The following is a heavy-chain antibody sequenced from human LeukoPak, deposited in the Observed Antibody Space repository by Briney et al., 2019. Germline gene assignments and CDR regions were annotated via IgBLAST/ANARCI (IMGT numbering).Heavy chain of an antibody. J-gene: IGHJ4*02. CDR2: ISISGNDK. V-gene: IGHV3-11*01. D-gene: IGHD6-19*01. Sequence: GGSLRLSCAASGFASSDYYMTWVRQAPGKGLEWISYISISGNDKYYADSVKGRFTISRDNAKDSLYLQMNSLRAEDTAVYYCARSMITVASTAWAYWGQGTLVTVSS. CDR1: GFASSDYY. CDR3: ARSMITVASTAWAY.